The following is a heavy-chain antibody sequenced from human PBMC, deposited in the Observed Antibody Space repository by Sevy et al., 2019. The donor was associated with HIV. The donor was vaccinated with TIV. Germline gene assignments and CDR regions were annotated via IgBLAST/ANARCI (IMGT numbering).Heavy chain of an antibody. Sequence: GGSLRLSCGASGFIFSTYGMHWVRQAPGKGLEWVATIWYDGSSKYYADSVQGRFTISRDNSKNTLDLQMNSLRAEDTAVYYCVSVASIVAAGNFADWGQGTLVTVSS. CDR1: GFIFSTYG. CDR3: VSVASIVAAGNFAD. D-gene: IGHD6-13*01. V-gene: IGHV3-33*08. CDR2: IWYDGSSK. J-gene: IGHJ4*02.